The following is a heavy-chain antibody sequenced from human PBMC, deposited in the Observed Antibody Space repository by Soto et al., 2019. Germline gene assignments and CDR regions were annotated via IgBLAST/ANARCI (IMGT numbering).Heavy chain of an antibody. J-gene: IGHJ5*02. CDR3: ARAANWLDR. Sequence: SGSLSLTWPSSFVSISSGSYHLGVIPQWHGKGREWIGNTNYSGSAYYNPALKRRVTISVDTSNSQVSLRLSSVAAADTAIYYGARAANWLDRWGQGTLVTV. V-gene: IGHV4-39*01. D-gene: IGHD6-25*01. CDR1: FVSISSGSYH. CDR2: TNYSGSA.